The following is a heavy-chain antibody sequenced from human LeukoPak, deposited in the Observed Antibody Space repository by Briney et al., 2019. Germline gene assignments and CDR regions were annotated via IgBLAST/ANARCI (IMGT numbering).Heavy chain of an antibody. CDR2: INRDGSTT. Sequence: PGGSLRLSCAPSGVTFSIYWMHWVRQAPGKGLVWVSRINRDGSTTTYADSVKGRFTISRDNAKNTLYLQMNSLRAEDTAVYYCVRLYCSSTSCYYFDSWGQGTLVTVSS. CDR1: GVTFSIYW. CDR3: VRLYCSSTSCYYFDS. J-gene: IGHJ4*02. D-gene: IGHD2-2*01. V-gene: IGHV3-74*01.